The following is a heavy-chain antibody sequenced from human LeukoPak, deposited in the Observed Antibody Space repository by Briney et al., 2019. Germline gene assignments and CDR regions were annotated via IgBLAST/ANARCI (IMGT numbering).Heavy chain of an antibody. CDR2: ISGSGGGT. Sequence: PGGSLRLSCAASGFTFSSYGMSWVRQAPGTGLEWVSAISGSGGGTYYADSVKGRFTISRDNSKNTLFLQMNSLRDEDTAVYYCAKERGGKFCTSTSCYYFDSWGQGTLVTVSS. D-gene: IGHD2-2*01. J-gene: IGHJ4*02. V-gene: IGHV3-23*01. CDR3: AKERGGKFCTSTSCYYFDS. CDR1: GFTFSSYG.